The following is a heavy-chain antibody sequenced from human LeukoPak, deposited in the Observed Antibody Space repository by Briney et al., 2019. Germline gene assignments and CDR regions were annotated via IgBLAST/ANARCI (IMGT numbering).Heavy chain of an antibody. D-gene: IGHD1-1*01. CDR2: IYYCGST. CDR3: ARHEIWNGYYYGRQV. CDR1: GGSTSRYY. J-gene: IGHJ6*04. Sequence: SETLSLTCTVSGGSTSRYYWSWIRQPPGKGLQWVGYIYYCGSTHYNPSLNSRVTIPVDTSKNQFSLTLSYVSAADTAVHYFARHEIWNGYYYGRQVWAGKTTHSVSS. V-gene: IGHV4-59*08.